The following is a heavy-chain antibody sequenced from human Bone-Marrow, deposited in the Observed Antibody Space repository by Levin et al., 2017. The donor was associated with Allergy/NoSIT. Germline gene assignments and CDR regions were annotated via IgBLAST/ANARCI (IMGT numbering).Heavy chain of an antibody. Sequence: KISCKTSGGTFRNSAINWVRQAPGQGLEWMGGIIPIFASATYAQKFQGRVTITADTSTDTGYMELSSLRSDDTAVYYCGRDQSAGTGIDIWGQGTMVIVS. D-gene: IGHD1-1*01. CDR1: GGTFRNSA. CDR2: IIPIFASA. V-gene: IGHV1-69*06. CDR3: GRDQSAGTGIDI. J-gene: IGHJ3*02.